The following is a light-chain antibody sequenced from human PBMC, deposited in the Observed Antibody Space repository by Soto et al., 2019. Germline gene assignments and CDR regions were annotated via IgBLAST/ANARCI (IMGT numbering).Light chain of an antibody. CDR2: DAS. CDR1: PSVIRY. Sequence: EIVLTQSPATLSLSPGERATLSCRASPSVIRYLAWYQQKPGQAPRLLIYDASNRATGIPARFSGSGSGTDFTLTISSLEPEDFAVYYCQQRSNWLTFGGGTKVDIK. V-gene: IGKV3-11*01. CDR3: QQRSNWLT. J-gene: IGKJ4*01.